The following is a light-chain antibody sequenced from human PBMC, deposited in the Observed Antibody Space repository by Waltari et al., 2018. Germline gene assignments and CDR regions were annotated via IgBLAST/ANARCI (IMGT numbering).Light chain of an antibody. CDR2: QDN. Sequence: SDELTHPPSVSVSPGQTASIHCSGATSGDNYACWYQQKPGQSPVLVICQDNKRPSGIPERFSGSNSGNTATLTISGTQAMDEADYYCQAWDSSVVFGGGTKLTVL. J-gene: IGLJ2*01. CDR1: TSGDNY. V-gene: IGLV3-1*01. CDR3: QAWDSSVV.